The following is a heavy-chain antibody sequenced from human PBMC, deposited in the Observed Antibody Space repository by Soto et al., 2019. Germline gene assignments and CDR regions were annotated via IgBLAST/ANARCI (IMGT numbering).Heavy chain of an antibody. Sequence: ASVKVSCKASGGTFSSYTISWVRQAPGQGLEWMGRIIPILGIANYAQKFQGRVTITAGKSTSTAYMELSSLRSEDTAVYYCARDRNGPTVTDGGFLDYWGQGTLVTVSS. CDR1: GGTFSSYT. V-gene: IGHV1-69*04. J-gene: IGHJ4*02. D-gene: IGHD4-17*01. CDR3: ARDRNGPTVTDGGFLDY. CDR2: IIPILGIA.